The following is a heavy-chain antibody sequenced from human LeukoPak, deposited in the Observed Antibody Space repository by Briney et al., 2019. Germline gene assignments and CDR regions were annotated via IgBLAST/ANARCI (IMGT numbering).Heavy chain of an antibody. V-gene: IGHV1-2*02. CDR2: INPNSGGT. J-gene: IGHJ6*02. CDR1: GYTFTGYY. D-gene: IGHD3-22*01. Sequence: ASVKVSCKASGYTFTGYYMHWVRQAPGQGLEWMGWINPNSGGTNYAQKFQGRVTMTRDTSISTAYMELSRLRSDDTAVYYCAKPYYYASSGYYYYYYYGMDVWGQGTTVTVSS. CDR3: AKPYYYASSGYYYYYYYGMDV.